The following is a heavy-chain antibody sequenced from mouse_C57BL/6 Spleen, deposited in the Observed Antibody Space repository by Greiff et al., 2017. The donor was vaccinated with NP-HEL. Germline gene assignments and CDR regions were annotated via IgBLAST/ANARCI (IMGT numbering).Heavy chain of an antibody. CDR2: IYPGSGST. CDR3: ARRRGDYDYAMDD. V-gene: IGHV1-55*01. Sequence: QVQLQQPGAELVKPGASVKMSCKASGYTFTSYWITWVKQRPGQGLEWIGDIYPGSGSTNYNEKFKSKATLTVDTSSSTAYMQLSSLTSEDSAVYYCARRRGDYDYAMDDWGQGTSVTVSS. J-gene: IGHJ4*01. CDR1: GYTFTSYW. D-gene: IGHD2-4*01.